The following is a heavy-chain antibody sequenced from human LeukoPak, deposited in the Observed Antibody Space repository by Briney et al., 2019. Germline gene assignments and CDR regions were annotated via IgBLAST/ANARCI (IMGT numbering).Heavy chain of an antibody. CDR2: IYYSGST. CDR3: ARHFRSTAPDAFDI. CDR1: GGSISSSSYY. D-gene: IGHD5-18*01. V-gene: IGHV4-39*01. Sequence: PSETLSLTCTVSGGSISSSSYYWGWIRQPPGKGLEWIGSIYYSGSTYYNPSLKSRVTISVDTSKNQFSLKLTSVTAADTAVYYCARHFRSTAPDAFDIWGQGTMVTVSS. J-gene: IGHJ3*02.